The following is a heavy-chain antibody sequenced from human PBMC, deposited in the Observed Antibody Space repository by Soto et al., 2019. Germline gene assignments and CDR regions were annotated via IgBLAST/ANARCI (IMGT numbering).Heavy chain of an antibody. Sequence: SVKVSCKASGDSFTNYAISWVRQAPEQGLEWMGGIIPIFGSANYAQKFQGRVTITADVSTSTAYLELSSLRSEDTAVYYCASRRDYYDSSGYYFYWGQGTLVTVSS. J-gene: IGHJ4*02. CDR2: IIPIFGSA. V-gene: IGHV1-69*13. CDR1: GDSFTNYA. D-gene: IGHD3-22*01. CDR3: ASRRDYYDSSGYYFY.